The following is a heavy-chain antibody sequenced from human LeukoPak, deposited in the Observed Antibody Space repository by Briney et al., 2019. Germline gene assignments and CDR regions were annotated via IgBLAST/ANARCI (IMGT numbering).Heavy chain of an antibody. J-gene: IGHJ4*02. CDR2: VAYDGSNK. CDR1: GFTFSRYA. CDR3: AKYAAAGAYDRHNQIVS. D-gene: IGHD3-22*01. V-gene: IGHV3-30*18. Sequence: TGGSLRLSCTASGFTFSRYAMHWLRQAPGKGLEWVAVVAYDGSNKYSADSLKGRFTISRDNSKNTVFLEMSSLRPEDTAVYYCAKYAAAGAYDRHNQIVSWGQGTLVTVSS.